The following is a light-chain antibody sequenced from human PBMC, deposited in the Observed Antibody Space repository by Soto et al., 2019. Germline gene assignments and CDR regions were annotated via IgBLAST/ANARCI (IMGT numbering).Light chain of an antibody. J-gene: IGKJ5*01. CDR3: QQYYSYPRL. CDR2: AAS. CDR1: QGISSY. Sequence: AIRMTQSPSSLSASTGDRVTITCRPSQGISSYLAWYQQKPGKAPKLLIYAASTLQSGVPSRFSGSGSGTDFTLTISCLQSEDFATYYCQQYYSYPRLFGQGTRLEIK. V-gene: IGKV1-8*01.